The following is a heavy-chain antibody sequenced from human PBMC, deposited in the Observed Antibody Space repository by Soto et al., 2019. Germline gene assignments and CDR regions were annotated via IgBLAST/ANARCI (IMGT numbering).Heavy chain of an antibody. Sequence: EVQLVESARGLVLPGGSLTLSCAASGFTFSNYWMSWVRQAPGKGLEWVANIKPDGIEKYYVDSVKGRFTFSRDNAENSVFLQMNSLRAEDTAVYYCVRGFDYSFDYWGPGTLVTVSS. CDR1: GFTFSNYW. V-gene: IGHV3-7*03. CDR2: IKPDGIEK. J-gene: IGHJ4*02. D-gene: IGHD4-4*01. CDR3: VRGFDYSFDY.